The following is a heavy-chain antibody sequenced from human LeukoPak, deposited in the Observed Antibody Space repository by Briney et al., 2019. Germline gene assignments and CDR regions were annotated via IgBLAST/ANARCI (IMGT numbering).Heavy chain of an antibody. J-gene: IGHJ4*02. Sequence: PSETLSLTCTVSGGSISSSSFYWDWIRQPPGKGLEWIGSVYYSGITYYNSSLKSRVAISVDTSKNQFSLRLSSVTAADTAVYYCGRRPYSGSFYAQPPTDYWGQGTLVTVSS. CDR3: GRRPYSGSFYAQPPTDY. D-gene: IGHD1-26*01. CDR1: GGSISSSSFY. V-gene: IGHV4-39*01. CDR2: VYYSGIT.